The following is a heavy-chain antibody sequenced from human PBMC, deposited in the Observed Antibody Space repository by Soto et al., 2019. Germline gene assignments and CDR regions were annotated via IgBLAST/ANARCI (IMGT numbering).Heavy chain of an antibody. Sequence: QVQLQESGPGLVKPSQTLSLTCTVSGGSISSGGYYWSWIRQHPGKGLEWIGYIYYSGSTYYNPSLKSRVTISVDTSKNQFSLKLSSVTAADTAVYYCARGGDIYGSGSYYSGMDVWGQGTTVTVSS. CDR2: IYYSGST. CDR3: ARGGDIYGSGSYYSGMDV. V-gene: IGHV4-31*03. D-gene: IGHD3-10*01. J-gene: IGHJ6*02. CDR1: GGSISSGGYY.